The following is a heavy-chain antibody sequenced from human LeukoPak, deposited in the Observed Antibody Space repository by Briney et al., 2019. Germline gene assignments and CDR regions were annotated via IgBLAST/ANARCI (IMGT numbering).Heavy chain of an antibody. CDR3: ARHPAGVVDYFDY. V-gene: IGHV5-51*01. CDR2: IYPGDTDT. D-gene: IGHD2-15*01. Sequence: GEALKISWKGSGYSFTSYWIGWVRQMPGKGLEWMGIIYPGDTDTTYSPSFQGQVTVSADKSINTAYLQWSSLKASDTAMYYCARHPAGVVDYFDYWGQGTLVTVSS. CDR1: GYSFTSYW. J-gene: IGHJ4*02.